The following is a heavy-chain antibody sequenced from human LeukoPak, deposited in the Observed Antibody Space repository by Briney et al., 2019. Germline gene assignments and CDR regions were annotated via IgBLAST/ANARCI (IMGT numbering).Heavy chain of an antibody. Sequence: ASVKVSCKASGYTFTGYYMHWVRQAPGQGLEWMGWINPNSGGTNYAQKFQGRVTMTRDTSISTAYMELSRLRSDDTAVYYCARAVQTETIAAAGYYWGQGTLVTVSS. CDR1: GYTFTGYY. V-gene: IGHV1-2*02. J-gene: IGHJ4*02. D-gene: IGHD6-13*01. CDR3: ARAVQTETIAAAGYY. CDR2: INPNSGGT.